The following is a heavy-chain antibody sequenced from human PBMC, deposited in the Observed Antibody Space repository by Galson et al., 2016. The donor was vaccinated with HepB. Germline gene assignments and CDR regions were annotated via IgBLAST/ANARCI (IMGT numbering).Heavy chain of an antibody. CDR2: VSPDASEN. Sequence: SLRLSCAASGFTFSSFTLHWVRRTPGKGLEWLALVSPDASENYYADSVKGRFTVSRDNSRNTLYLQMYSLRPGDTAIYYCASARVVRGIYDAFNMWGQGTVVTVSS. D-gene: IGHD2-21*01. CDR3: ASARVVRGIYDAFNM. J-gene: IGHJ3*02. CDR1: GFTFSSFT. V-gene: IGHV3-30*04.